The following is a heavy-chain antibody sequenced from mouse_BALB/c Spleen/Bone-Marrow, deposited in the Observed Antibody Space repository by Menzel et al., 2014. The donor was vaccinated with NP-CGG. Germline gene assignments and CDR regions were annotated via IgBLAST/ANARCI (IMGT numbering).Heavy chain of an antibody. Sequence: VQLKDSGGGLVQPGGSLRLSCATSGITFTDYYMSWVRQPPGKALEWLGFIRNKANGYTTEYSASVKGRFTISRDNSQSILYLQMNTLRAEDSATYYCARDYGNYVRFAYWGQGTLVTVSA. D-gene: IGHD2-1*01. J-gene: IGHJ3*01. CDR3: ARDYGNYVRFAY. V-gene: IGHV7-3*02. CDR2: IRNKANGYTT. CDR1: GITFTDYY.